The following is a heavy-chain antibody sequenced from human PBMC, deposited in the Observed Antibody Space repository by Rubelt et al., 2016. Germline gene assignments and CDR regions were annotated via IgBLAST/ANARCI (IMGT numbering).Heavy chain of an antibody. Sequence: QVRLQQSGSGLVRPSQTLSLTCAISGDSVSSNNAAWNWLRQSPSRGLEWLGRTYYRSKWYNDYAIFVKSRIIINPDKSKNQFSLQLNSVTPEDTAGDYCARDHGGLDYWGQGTLVTVSS. CDR3: ARDHGGLDY. D-gene: IGHD2-15*01. CDR1: GDSVSSNNAA. V-gene: IGHV6-1*01. J-gene: IGHJ4*02. CDR2: TYYRSKWYN.